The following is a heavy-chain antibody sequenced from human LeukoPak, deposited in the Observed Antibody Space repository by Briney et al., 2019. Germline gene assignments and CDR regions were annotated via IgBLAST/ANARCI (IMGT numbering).Heavy chain of an antibody. CDR1: RYTFTGYY. CDR3: AMYSSGRYYFDY. Sequence: ASVKVSCKASRYTFTGYYMHWVRQAPGQGLEWMGRINPNSGGTNYAQKFQGRVTMTRDTSISTAYMELSRLRSDDTAVYYCAMYSSGRYYFDYWGQGTLVTVSS. V-gene: IGHV1-2*06. D-gene: IGHD6-19*01. CDR2: INPNSGGT. J-gene: IGHJ4*02.